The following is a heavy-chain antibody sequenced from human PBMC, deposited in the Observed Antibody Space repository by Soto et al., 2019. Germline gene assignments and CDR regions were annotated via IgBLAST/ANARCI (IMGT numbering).Heavy chain of an antibody. Sequence: SLTCTVSGGSISSYYWSWIRQPPGKGLEWIGYIYYSGGTNYNPSLKSRVTISVDTSKNQFSLKLSSVTAADTAVYYCARDSSSYDSSGLDYWGQGTLVTVSS. V-gene: IGHV4-59*01. CDR2: IYYSGGT. CDR3: ARDSSSYDSSGLDY. J-gene: IGHJ4*02. D-gene: IGHD3-22*01. CDR1: GGSISSYY.